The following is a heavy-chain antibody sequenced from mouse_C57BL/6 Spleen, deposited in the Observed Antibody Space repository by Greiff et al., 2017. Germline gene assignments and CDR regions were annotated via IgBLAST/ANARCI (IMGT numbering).Heavy chain of an antibody. CDR1: GYTFTSYW. CDR2: IHPNSGST. Sequence: QVQLQQPGAELVKPGASVKLSCKASGYTFTSYWMHWVKQRPGQGLEWIGMIHPNSGSTNYNEKFKSKATLTIDKSSSTAYMQLSSLTSEDSAVYYCAREGGDYDGAMDYWGQGTSVTVSS. V-gene: IGHV1-64*01. D-gene: IGHD2-4*01. J-gene: IGHJ4*01. CDR3: AREGGDYDGAMDY.